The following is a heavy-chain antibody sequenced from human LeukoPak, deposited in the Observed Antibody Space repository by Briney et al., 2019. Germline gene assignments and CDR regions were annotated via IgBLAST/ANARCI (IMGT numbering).Heavy chain of an antibody. CDR1: GYTLTELS. D-gene: IGHD5-12*01. J-gene: IGHJ4*02. CDR3: ATAATIWGIDY. V-gene: IGHV1-24*01. CDR2: FDPEDGET. Sequence: ASVKVSCKVSGYTLTELSMHWVRQAPGKGLEWMGGFDPEDGETIYAQKFQGRVTMTGDTSTDTAYMELSSLRSEDTAVYYCATAATIWGIDYWGQGTLVTVSS.